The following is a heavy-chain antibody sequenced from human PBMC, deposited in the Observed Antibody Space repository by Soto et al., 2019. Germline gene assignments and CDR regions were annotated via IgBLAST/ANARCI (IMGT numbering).Heavy chain of an antibody. Sequence: EVQLLESGGGLVQPGGSLRLSCAASGFTFSSYAMSWVRQAPGKGLEWVSAISGSGGSTYYADSVKGRFTISRDKSKNTLSLQMTSLRAEDTAVHYCARFPGIAVAGTGSNFDYWGHGTLVTVSS. CDR3: ARFPGIAVAGTGSNFDY. V-gene: IGHV3-23*01. D-gene: IGHD6-19*01. J-gene: IGHJ4*01. CDR2: ISGSGGST. CDR1: GFTFSSYA.